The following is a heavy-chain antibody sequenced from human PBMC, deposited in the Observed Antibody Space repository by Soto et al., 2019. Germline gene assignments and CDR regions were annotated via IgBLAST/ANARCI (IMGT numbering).Heavy chain of an antibody. J-gene: IGHJ4*02. CDR2: ISYDGIDE. V-gene: IGHV3-30*18. D-gene: IGHD5-12*01. Sequence: QVHLVESGGGVVQPGRSLRLSCAASGFTFTSFGIHWVRQAPGKGLEWVAVISYDGIDENYADSVKGRFSIARDKSKNTVYLQINSLRGEDTAVYYCENDLREMATNTPDYWGQGTLVTVSS. CDR1: GFTFTSFG. CDR3: ENDLREMATNTPDY.